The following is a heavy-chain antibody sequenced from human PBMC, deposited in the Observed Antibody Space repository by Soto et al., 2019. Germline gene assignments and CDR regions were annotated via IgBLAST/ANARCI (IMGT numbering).Heavy chain of an antibody. J-gene: IGHJ4*02. CDR3: TRDGSPEYYYDSSGYYLGY. CDR2: IRSKAYGGTT. CDR1: GFTFGDYA. Sequence: PGGSLRLSCTASGFTFGDYAMSWFRQAPGKGLEWVGFIRSKAYGGTTEYAASVKGRFTISRDDSKSIAYLQMSSLKTEDTAVYYCTRDGSPEYYYDSSGYYLGYWGQGTLVTVSS. V-gene: IGHV3-49*03. D-gene: IGHD3-22*01.